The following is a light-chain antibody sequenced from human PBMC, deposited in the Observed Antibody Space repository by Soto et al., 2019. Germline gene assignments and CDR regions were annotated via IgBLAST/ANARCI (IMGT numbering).Light chain of an antibody. CDR3: QQLNSSPFT. CDR2: AAS. J-gene: IGKJ3*01. V-gene: IGKV1-9*01. Sequence: DIQMTQSPSSLSASVGDRVTITCRASQSISSYLNWYQQKPGKAPKLLIYAASTLQSGVPSRFSGSGSGTEFTLTISSLQPEDFATYCCQQLNSSPFTFGPGTKVDIK. CDR1: QSISSY.